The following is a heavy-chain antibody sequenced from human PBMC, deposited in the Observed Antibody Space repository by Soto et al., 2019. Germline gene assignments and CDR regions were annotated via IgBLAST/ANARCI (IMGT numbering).Heavy chain of an antibody. D-gene: IGHD5-12*01. CDR1: GGSISSSSYY. CDR2: IYYSGST. J-gene: IGHJ4*02. V-gene: IGHV4-39*01. Sequence: PSETLSLTCTVSGGSISSSSYYWGWIRQPPGKGLEWIGSIYYSGSTYYNPSLKSRVTISVDTSKNQFSLKLSSVTAADTAVYYCARQGDGYNPFDYWSQGTLVTVSS. CDR3: ARQGDGYNPFDY.